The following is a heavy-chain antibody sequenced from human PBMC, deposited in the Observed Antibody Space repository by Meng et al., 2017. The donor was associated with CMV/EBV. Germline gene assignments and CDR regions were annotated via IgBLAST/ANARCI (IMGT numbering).Heavy chain of an antibody. CDR2: SYYRGST. Sequence: RLQRREWVPGRVSPTETLSLTGTVSCGSHISRSYVCGWARYPPGNGLCEIGSSYYRGSTYYNPSLQSRVTISVDSSKNHFSLKLSSVTSADTAVYYCAKDYGDLRQDYWGQGTLVTVSS. J-gene: IGHJ4*02. CDR3: AKDYGDLRQDY. CDR1: CGSHISRSYV. D-gene: IGHD4-17*01. V-gene: IGHV4-39*06.